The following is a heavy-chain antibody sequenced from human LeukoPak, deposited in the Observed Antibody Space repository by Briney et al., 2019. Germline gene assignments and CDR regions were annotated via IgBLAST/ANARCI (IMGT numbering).Heavy chain of an antibody. CDR3: ATRPASETYYAVFDY. D-gene: IGHD1-26*01. V-gene: IGHV3-23*01. Sequence: GGSLRLSCGASGFTVSSNYMSWVRQAPGKGLEWVSGITGSGGSTYHAESVKGRFTISRDNSKNTLYLEMNSLRAEDTAVYFCATRPASETYYAVFDYWGQGTLVTVSS. CDR1: GFTVSSNY. J-gene: IGHJ4*02. CDR2: ITGSGGST.